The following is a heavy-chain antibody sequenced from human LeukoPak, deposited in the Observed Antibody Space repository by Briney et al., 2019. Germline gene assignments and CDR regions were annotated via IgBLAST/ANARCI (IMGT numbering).Heavy chain of an antibody. CDR2: ISGSGGST. CDR1: GFTVSSNY. CDR3: EKGDGDGGKFDY. J-gene: IGHJ4*02. Sequence: GGSLRLSCAASGFTVSSNYMSWVRQAPGKGLEWVSAISGSGGSTYYADSVKGRFTISRDNSKNTLYLQMNSLRAEDTAVYYCEKGDGDGGKFDYWGQGTLVTVSS. V-gene: IGHV3-23*01. D-gene: IGHD4-23*01.